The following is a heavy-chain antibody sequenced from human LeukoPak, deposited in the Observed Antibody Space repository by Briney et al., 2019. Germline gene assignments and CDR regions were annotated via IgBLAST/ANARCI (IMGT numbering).Heavy chain of an antibody. V-gene: IGHV3-30*03. D-gene: IGHD3-3*01. CDR3: ARDGAGTYDF. J-gene: IGHJ4*02. CDR1: GFTFSSYG. Sequence: GGSLRLSCAASGFTFSSYGMHWVRQAPGKGLEWVAVISYDGSNKYYADSVKGRFTISRDNSKNTLYLQMNSLRAEDTAVYYCARDGAGTYDFWGQGTLVTVSS. CDR2: ISYDGSNK.